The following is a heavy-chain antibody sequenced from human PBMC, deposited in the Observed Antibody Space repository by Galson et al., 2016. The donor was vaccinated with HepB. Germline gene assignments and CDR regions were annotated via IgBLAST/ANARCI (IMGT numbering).Heavy chain of an antibody. D-gene: IGHD1-1*01. Sequence: SETLSLTCSVYGGSSSGFSWNWIRLSPGKGLEWVGEINHSGNPDYNPSLKSRVTMLVDTSKNQFSLELTSVTAADTAVYYCARGQRHWRNYYYGMDVWGQGTTVIVSS. CDR1: GGSSSGFS. CDR3: ARGQRHWRNYYYGMDV. V-gene: IGHV4-34*01. J-gene: IGHJ6*02. CDR2: INHSGNP.